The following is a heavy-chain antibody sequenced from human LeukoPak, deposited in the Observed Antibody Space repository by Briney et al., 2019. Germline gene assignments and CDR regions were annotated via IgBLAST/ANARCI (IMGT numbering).Heavy chain of an antibody. CDR1: GFTFGDYA. CDR2: ITWNSGNI. Sequence: PGGSLRLSCAASGFTFGDYAMYWVRQAPGKGLGWVSTITWNSGNIAYADSVKGRFTISRDNAKSSLYLQMNSLRDEDMALYYCAKGLLGYCSGGSCGFDPWGQGTLVTVSS. J-gene: IGHJ5*02. D-gene: IGHD2-15*01. V-gene: IGHV3-9*03. CDR3: AKGLLGYCSGGSCGFDP.